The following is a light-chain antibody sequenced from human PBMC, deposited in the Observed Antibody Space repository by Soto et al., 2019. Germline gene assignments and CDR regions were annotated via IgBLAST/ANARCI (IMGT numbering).Light chain of an antibody. CDR2: EVS. J-gene: IGLJ3*02. CDR3: SSYTSSSSLV. Sequence: QSALTQPASVSGSPGQSITISCTGTSSDVGGYNSVSWYQQYPGKAPKLMIYEVSNLPSGVSNRFSGSKSGNTASLTISGLQAEDEGDYYCSSYTSSSSLVFGGGTKLTVL. V-gene: IGLV2-14*01. CDR1: SSDVGGYNS.